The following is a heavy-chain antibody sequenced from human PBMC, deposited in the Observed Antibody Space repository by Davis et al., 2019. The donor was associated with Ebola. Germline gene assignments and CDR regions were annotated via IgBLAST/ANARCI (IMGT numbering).Heavy chain of an antibody. CDR1: GFTFSSYG. D-gene: IGHD3-10*01. J-gene: IGHJ6*04. Sequence: GGSLRLSCAASGFTFSSYGMHWVRQAPGKGLEWVALTSFDGSKKYYADSVKGRFTVSKDNSKNTLYLQMNSLRAEDTAVYYCARDPKRRYYGSGGPYGYGMDVWGKGTTVTVSS. CDR2: TSFDGSKK. V-gene: IGHV3-30*03. CDR3: ARDPKRRYYGSGGPYGYGMDV.